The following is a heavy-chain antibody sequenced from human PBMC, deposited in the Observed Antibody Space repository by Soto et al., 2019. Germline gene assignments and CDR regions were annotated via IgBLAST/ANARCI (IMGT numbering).Heavy chain of an antibody. J-gene: IGHJ6*02. CDR3: ARVRGDIVVVPAATPYYYYGMDV. CDR1: GYTFTSYG. CDR2: ISAYNGNT. D-gene: IGHD2-2*01. Sequence: GASLKVSCKASGYTFTSYGISWVRQAPGQGLEWMGWISAYNGNTNYAQKLQGRVTMTTDTSTSTAYMELRSLRSDDTAVYYCARVRGDIVVVPAATPYYYYGMDVWGQGTTVTVSS. V-gene: IGHV1-18*01.